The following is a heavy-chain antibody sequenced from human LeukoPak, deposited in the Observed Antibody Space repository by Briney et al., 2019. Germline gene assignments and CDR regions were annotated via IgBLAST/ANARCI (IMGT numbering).Heavy chain of an antibody. CDR2: INEDGSQK. CDR1: GITFTNYW. V-gene: IGHV3-7*01. CDR3: ASSSYSSSSA. Sequence: GGSLRLSCAASGITFTNYWMIWVRRAPGKGLEWVANINEDGSQKYYVGSVEGRFTISRDNAKNSVFLQMNSLRAEDTAVYYCASSSYSSSSAWGQGTLVTVSS. D-gene: IGHD6-6*01. J-gene: IGHJ5*02.